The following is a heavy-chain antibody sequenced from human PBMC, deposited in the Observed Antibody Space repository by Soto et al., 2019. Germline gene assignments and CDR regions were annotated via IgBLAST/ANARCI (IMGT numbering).Heavy chain of an antibody. CDR1: GGTFSSYA. V-gene: IGHV1-69*01. J-gene: IGHJ4*02. Sequence: QVQLVQSGAEVKKPGSSVKVSCKASGGTFSSYAISWVRQAPGQGLEWMGGIIPIFGTANYAQKFQGRVTITADESTSTAYMELSSLRSEDTAVYYCARAHKDLAYCGGDCYSPFDYWGQGTLVTVSS. CDR3: ARAHKDLAYCGGDCYSPFDY. D-gene: IGHD2-21*02. CDR2: IIPIFGTA.